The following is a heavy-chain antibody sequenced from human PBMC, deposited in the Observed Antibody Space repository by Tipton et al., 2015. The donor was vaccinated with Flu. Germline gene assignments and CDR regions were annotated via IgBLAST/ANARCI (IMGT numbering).Heavy chain of an antibody. CDR1: GYTFTNYN. D-gene: IGHD6-13*01. V-gene: IGHV1-2*06. Sequence: QLVQSGAEVKKPGASVRISCTASGYTFTNYNMHWVRQAPGQGLEWMGRINPNTGGTDYAQKFQGRVTMTRDTSISTAYMEFSRLRSDDTAVYYCAAIAAAGQHDYWGQGTLVTVSS. CDR2: INPNTGGT. CDR3: AAIAAAGQHDY. J-gene: IGHJ4*02.